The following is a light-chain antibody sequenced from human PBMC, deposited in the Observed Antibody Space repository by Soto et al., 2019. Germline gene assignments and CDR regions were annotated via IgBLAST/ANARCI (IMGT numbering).Light chain of an antibody. J-gene: IGKJ3*01. CDR2: VAS. Sequence: DIRMTQSPSSLSASVGDRVTITCRASQSITTYLSWYQQKPGKAPKLLISVASSVQTGVPSRFSGSGSGTDFTLTISSLLPEDFATYYCQQSYSTPFTFGPGTKVDIK. CDR3: QQSYSTPFT. V-gene: IGKV1-39*01. CDR1: QSITTY.